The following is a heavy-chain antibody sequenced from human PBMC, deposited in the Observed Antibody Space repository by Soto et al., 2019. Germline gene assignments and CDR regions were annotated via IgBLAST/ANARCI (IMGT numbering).Heavy chain of an antibody. V-gene: IGHV3-66*01. CDR3: ARDAWDADY. D-gene: IGHD1-26*01. J-gene: IGHJ4*02. Sequence: EVQLVESGGGLVQPGGSLRLSCAASGFTVSTKYMSWVRQAPGKGLEWVSVIYSGGSTFYADSVRGRFTISRDNSKNTVNFQMNSLSAEDTAVYYRARDAWDADYWGQGSLVTVSS. CDR1: GFTVSTKY. CDR2: IYSGGST.